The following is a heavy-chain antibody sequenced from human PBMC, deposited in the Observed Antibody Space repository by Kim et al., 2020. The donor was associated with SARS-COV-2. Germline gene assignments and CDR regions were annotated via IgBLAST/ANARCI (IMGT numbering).Heavy chain of an antibody. CDR2: Q. J-gene: IGHJ1*01. CDR3: ARTLTGTTESFEY. V-gene: IGHV3-7*03. D-gene: IGHD3-9*01. Sequence: QFSVDSVRGRFTVSRDGANMYLQMNSLRAEDTAVYYCARTLTGTTESFEYWGRGTLVTVSS.